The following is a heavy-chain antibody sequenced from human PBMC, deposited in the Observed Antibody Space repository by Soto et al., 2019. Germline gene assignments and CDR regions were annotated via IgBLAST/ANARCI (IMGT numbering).Heavy chain of an antibody. V-gene: IGHV3-21*04. CDR2: ISSSSSYI. CDR1: GFTFSSYS. CDR3: ASRSPEYYYDSSGYYYVIPFDY. Sequence: PGGSLRLSCAASGFTFSSYSMNWVRQAPGKGLEWVSSISSSSSYIYYADSVKGRFTISRDNAKNTLYLQMNSLRAEDTAVYYCASRSPEYYYDSSGYYYVIPFDYWGQGTLVTVSS. J-gene: IGHJ4*02. D-gene: IGHD3-22*01.